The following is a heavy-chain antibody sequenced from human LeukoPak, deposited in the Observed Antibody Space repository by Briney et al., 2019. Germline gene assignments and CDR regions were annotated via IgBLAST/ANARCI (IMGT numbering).Heavy chain of an antibody. J-gene: IGHJ5*02. CDR1: GGSISSGDYY. D-gene: IGHD3-22*01. V-gene: IGHV4-30-4*08. Sequence: SETLSLTCTVSGGSISSGDYYWSWIRQPPGKGLEWIGYIYYSGSTYYNPSLKSRVTISVDTSKNQFSLKLSSVTAADTAVYYCASGTDYYDSSGYAWGQGTLVTVSS. CDR2: IYYSGST. CDR3: ASGTDYYDSSGYA.